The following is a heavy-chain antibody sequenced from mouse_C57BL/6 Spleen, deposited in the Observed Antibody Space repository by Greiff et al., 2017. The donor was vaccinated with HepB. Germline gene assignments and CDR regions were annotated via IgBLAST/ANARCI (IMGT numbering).Heavy chain of an antibody. CDR3: ARKAYSNSLAY. V-gene: IGHV1-59*01. D-gene: IGHD2-5*01. CDR1: GYTFTSYW. Sequence: QVQLQQPGAELVRPGTSVKLSCKASGYTFTSYWMHWVKQRPGQGLEWIGVIDPSDSYTNYNQKFKGKATLTVDTSSSTAYMQRSSLTSEDSAVYYCARKAYSNSLAYWGQGTLVTVSA. CDR2: IDPSDSYT. J-gene: IGHJ3*01.